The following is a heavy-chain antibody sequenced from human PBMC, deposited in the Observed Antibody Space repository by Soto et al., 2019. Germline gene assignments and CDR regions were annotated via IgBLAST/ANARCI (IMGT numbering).Heavy chain of an antibody. CDR1: GGSISSYY. D-gene: IGHD2-21*01. CDR3: ARHGSNRLDHSLNWFDP. J-gene: IGHJ5*02. Sequence: SETLSLTCTVSGGSISSYYWSWIRQPPGKGLEWIGYIYYSGSTNYNPSLKSRVTISVDTSKNQFSLKLSSVTAADTAVYYCARHGSNRLDHSLNWFDPWGQGTLVTVSS. V-gene: IGHV4-59*08. CDR2: IYYSGST.